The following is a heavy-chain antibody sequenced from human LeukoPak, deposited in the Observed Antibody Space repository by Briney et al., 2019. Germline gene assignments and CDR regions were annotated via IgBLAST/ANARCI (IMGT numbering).Heavy chain of an antibody. J-gene: IGHJ4*02. CDR1: GYSISSGYY. CDR3: ARDRGVY. CDR2: IYYSGST. D-gene: IGHD3-10*01. Sequence: SETLSLTCTVSGYSISSGYYWGWIRQPPGKGLEWIGYIYYSGSTNYNPSLKSRVTISVDTSKNQFSLKLSSVTAADTAVYYCARDRGVYWGQGTLVTVSS. V-gene: IGHV4-38-2*02.